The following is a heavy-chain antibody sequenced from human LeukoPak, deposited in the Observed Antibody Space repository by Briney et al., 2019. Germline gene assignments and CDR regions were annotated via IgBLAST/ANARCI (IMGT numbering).Heavy chain of an antibody. CDR3: ARPRYSSGWYFDY. CDR1: GGSISSYY. Sequence: SETLSLTCTVSGGSISSYYWSWIRQPRGKGLEWIGYIYYSGSTNYNPSLKSRVTISVDTSKNQFSLKLSSVTAADTAVYYCARPRYSSGWYFDYWGQGTLVTVSS. D-gene: IGHD6-19*01. CDR2: IYYSGST. V-gene: IGHV4-59*08. J-gene: IGHJ4*02.